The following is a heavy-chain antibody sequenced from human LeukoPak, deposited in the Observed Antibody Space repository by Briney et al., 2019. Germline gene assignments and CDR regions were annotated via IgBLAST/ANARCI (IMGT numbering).Heavy chain of an antibody. J-gene: IGHJ4*02. CDR2: INHSGST. CDR1: GGSFSGYY. D-gene: IGHD3-3*01. Sequence: SETLSLTCAVYGGSFSGYYWSWIGRPPGKGLEWIGGINHSGSTNYNPPLKSRVTISVDTSKNQFSLKLSSVTAADTAVYYCVYYDFWSGGQIGDYWGQGTLVTVSS. CDR3: VYYDFWSGGQIGDY. V-gene: IGHV4-34*01.